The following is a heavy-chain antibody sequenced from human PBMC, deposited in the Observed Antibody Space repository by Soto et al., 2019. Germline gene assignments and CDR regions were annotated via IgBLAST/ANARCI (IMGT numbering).Heavy chain of an antibody. V-gene: IGHV5-10-1*01. CDR2: IDPSDSQT. D-gene: IGHD3-22*01. CDR3: ARQIYDSDTGPNFQYYFDS. J-gene: IGHJ4*02. CDR1: GYSFAGYW. Sequence: GESLKISCKGSGYSFAGYWITWVRQKPGKGLEWMGRIDPSDSQTYYSPSFRGHVTISVTKSITTVFLQWSSLRASDTAMYHCARQIYDSDTGPNFQYYFDSWGQGTPVTVSS.